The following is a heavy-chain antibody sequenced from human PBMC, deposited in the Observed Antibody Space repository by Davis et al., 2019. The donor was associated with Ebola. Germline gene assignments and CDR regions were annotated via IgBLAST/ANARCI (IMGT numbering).Heavy chain of an antibody. J-gene: IGHJ4*02. Sequence: PGGSLRLSCAASGFTLDDHSMNWVRQRPGKGLEWIAGINWNGRRIGYGESVKGRFTISRDNDRNSLFLQMNNLRAEDTAVYYCVKDSGWAMSPWGQGTLVTVSS. V-gene: IGHV3-20*04. CDR2: INWNGRRI. D-gene: IGHD6-19*01. CDR3: VKDSGWAMSP. CDR1: GFTLDDHS.